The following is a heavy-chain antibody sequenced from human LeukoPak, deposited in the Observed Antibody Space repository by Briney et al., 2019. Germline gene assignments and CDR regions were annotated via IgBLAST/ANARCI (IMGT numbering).Heavy chain of an antibody. CDR1: GFTFSSYA. V-gene: IGHV3-23*01. CDR3: AKAVVRKRGSSWLRKDYDY. Sequence: PGGSLRLSCVASGFTFSSYAMNWVRQAPGKGLEWVSTVSSSGGGTYYADSVKGRFTISRDNSKNTLYLQMNSLRAEDTAVYYCAKAVVRKRGSSWLRKDYDYWGQGTLVTVSS. J-gene: IGHJ4*02. D-gene: IGHD6-13*01. CDR2: VSSSGGGT.